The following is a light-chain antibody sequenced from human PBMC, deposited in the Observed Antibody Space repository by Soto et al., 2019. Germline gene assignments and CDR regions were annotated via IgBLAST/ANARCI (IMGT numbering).Light chain of an antibody. Sequence: IVLAQSPATLWVSPGEIVVLSVRAIQSVDISLAWYQQKPGQAPRLLIYGASTRATDMPGTFSGRGSGTEFTLTITSLRPEDFGVYYCQQYRSWPRTFGQGTKVDIK. CDR3: QQYRSWPRT. CDR2: GAS. J-gene: IGKJ1*01. CDR1: QSVDIS. V-gene: IGKV3-15*01.